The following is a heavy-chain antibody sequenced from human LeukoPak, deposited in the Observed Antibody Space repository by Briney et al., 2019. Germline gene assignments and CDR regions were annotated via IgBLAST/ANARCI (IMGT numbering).Heavy chain of an antibody. CDR1: GYSISSGYY. J-gene: IGHJ3*02. V-gene: IGHV4-38-2*02. CDR3: ARDGWAPAAILPDAFDI. CDR2: IYHSGST. D-gene: IGHD2-2*02. Sequence: SETLSLTCTVSGYSISSGYYWGWIRQPPGKGLEWIGSIYHSGSTYYNPSLKSRVTISVDTSKNQFSLKLSSVTAADTAVYYCARDGWAPAAILPDAFDIWGRGTMVTVSS.